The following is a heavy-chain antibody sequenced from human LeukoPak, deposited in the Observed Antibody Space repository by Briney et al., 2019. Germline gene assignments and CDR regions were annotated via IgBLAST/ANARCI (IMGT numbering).Heavy chain of an antibody. D-gene: IGHD3-22*01. CDR1: GFTFSSYS. CDR3: ARAGLSYYDSSGYYSAY. Sequence: PGGSLRLSCAASGFTFSSYSMNWVRQAPGKGLEWVSSISSSSSYIYYADSVKGRFTISRDNAKNSLYLQMNSLRAVDTAVYYCARAGLSYYDSSGYYSAYWGQGTLVTVSS. CDR2: ISSSSSYI. J-gene: IGHJ4*02. V-gene: IGHV3-21*01.